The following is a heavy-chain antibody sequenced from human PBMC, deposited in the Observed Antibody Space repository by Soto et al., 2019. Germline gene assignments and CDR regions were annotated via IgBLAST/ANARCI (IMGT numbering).Heavy chain of an antibody. J-gene: IGHJ2*01. V-gene: IGHV3-11*06. D-gene: IGHD5-18*01. CDR1: GFTFSDYY. CDR3: ARDTVKEQLWLLGYFDL. CDR2: ISSSSSYT. Sequence: QVQLVESGGGLVKPGGSLRLSCAASGFTFSDYYMSWILQAPGKGLEWVSYISSSSSYTNYADSVKGRFTISRDNAKNSLYLQMNSLRAEDTAVYYCARDTVKEQLWLLGYFDLWGRGTLVTVSS.